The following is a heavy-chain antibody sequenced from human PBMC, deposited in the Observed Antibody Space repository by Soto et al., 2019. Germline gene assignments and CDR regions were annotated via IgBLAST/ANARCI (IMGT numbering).Heavy chain of an antibody. V-gene: IGHV4-61*01. CDR2: IYYSGST. J-gene: IGHJ4*02. CDR1: GGSVSSGSYY. D-gene: IGHD3-3*01. CDR3: ARTDFWSGYYRKGGGVDTAMVTRGTLDY. Sequence: PSETLSLTCTVSGGSVSSGSYYWGWIRQPPGKGLEWIGYIYYSGSTNYNPSVRSRVTISVDTSKNQFSLKLSSVTAADTAVYYCARTDFWSGYYRKGGGVDTAMVTRGTLDYWGQGTLVTVSS.